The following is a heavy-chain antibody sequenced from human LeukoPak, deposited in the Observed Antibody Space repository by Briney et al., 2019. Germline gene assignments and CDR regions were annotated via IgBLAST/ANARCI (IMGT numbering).Heavy chain of an antibody. CDR1: GFTFDDYA. CDR3: AKATSRLWFGELSGLGP. J-gene: IGHJ5*02. Sequence: GRCLRLSCAASGFTFDDYAMHWVRQAPGKGLEWVSGIIWNSGSIGYVDSVKGRFTISRDNAKNSLYLQMNSLRAEDTALYYCAKATSRLWFGELSGLGPWGQGTLVTVSS. D-gene: IGHD3-10*01. CDR2: IIWNSGSI. V-gene: IGHV3-9*01.